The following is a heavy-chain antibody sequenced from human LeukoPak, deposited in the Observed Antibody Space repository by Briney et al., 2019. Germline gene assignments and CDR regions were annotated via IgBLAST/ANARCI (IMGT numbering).Heavy chain of an antibody. D-gene: IGHD6-19*01. V-gene: IGHV4-39*07. Sequence: SETLSLTCTVSGGSISSDSYYWGWIRQPPGKGLEWIGNIYYSGSTYYKPSLKSRVTISVDTSKNQFSLKLTSVTAADTATYYCARETSLAGFASGLGFNYWGQGILVTVSS. CDR2: IYYSGST. CDR3: ARETSLAGFASGLGFNY. J-gene: IGHJ4*02. CDR1: GGSISSDSYY.